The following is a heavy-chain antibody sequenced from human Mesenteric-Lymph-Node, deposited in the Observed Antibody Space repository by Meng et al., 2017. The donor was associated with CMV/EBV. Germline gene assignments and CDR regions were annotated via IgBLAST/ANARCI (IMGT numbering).Heavy chain of an antibody. V-gene: IGHV3-15*01. CDR3: TTVMAYCSGGSCYSEWFDP. Sequence: GESLKISCAASGFTFRNAWMSWVRQAPGKGLEWVGRIKSKTDGGTTDYAAPVKGRFTISRDDSKNTLYLQMNSLKTEDTAVYYCTTVMAYCSGGSCYSEWFDPWGQGTLVTVSS. CDR1: GFTFRNAW. J-gene: IGHJ5*02. D-gene: IGHD2-15*01. CDR2: IKSKTDGGTT.